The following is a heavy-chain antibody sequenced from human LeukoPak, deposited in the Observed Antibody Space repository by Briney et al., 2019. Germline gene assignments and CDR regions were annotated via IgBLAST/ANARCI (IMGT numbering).Heavy chain of an antibody. CDR3: ASYNGYAK. V-gene: IGHV1-8*01. J-gene: IGHJ4*02. Sequence: ASMKVSCKTSGYTFTSYDINWLRQATGQGPEWMGRVSPNSGDSDYAQKFQGRVTMTRDTSISTAYMELSSLTYEDTAVYYCASYNGYAKWGQGTPVTVSS. CDR1: GYTFTSYD. D-gene: IGHD5-12*01. CDR2: VSPNSGDS.